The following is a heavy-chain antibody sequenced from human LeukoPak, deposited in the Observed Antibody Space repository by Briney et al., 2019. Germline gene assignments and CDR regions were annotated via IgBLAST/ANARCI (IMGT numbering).Heavy chain of an antibody. J-gene: IGHJ4*02. CDR2: IKQDGSDK. CDR3: AREVWGPEY. Sequence: GALRLSCAASGFTFTKYWMTWVRQAPGKGLEWVGNIKQDGSDKNYMDSVKGRFTISRDNTKNSVYLQMSSLRAEDTAVYYCAREVWGPEYWGQGTLVTVSS. V-gene: IGHV3-7*01. CDR1: GFTFTKYW. D-gene: IGHD1-14*01.